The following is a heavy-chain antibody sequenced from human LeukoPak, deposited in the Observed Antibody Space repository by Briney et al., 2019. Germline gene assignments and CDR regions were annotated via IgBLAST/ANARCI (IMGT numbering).Heavy chain of an antibody. CDR3: SRVHYYDNSGYWFFDY. CDR2: IYYSGST. J-gene: IGHJ4*02. V-gene: IGHV4-39*07. Sequence: SETLSLTCAVSGGSISSNSYYWAWIRQPPGKGLEWIGSIYYSGSTYYNPSLKSRVSMSLDTSKNQLSLKLSSVTAADTAVYYCSRVHYYDNSGYWFFDYWGQGTLVTVSS. D-gene: IGHD3-22*01. CDR1: GGSISSNSYY.